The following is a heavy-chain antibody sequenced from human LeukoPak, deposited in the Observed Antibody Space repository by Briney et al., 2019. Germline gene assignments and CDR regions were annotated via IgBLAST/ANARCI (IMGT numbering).Heavy chain of an antibody. V-gene: IGHV3-48*02. CDR1: GFIFSDFS. CDR2: ISTGSSSI. CDR3: AKRGHSSGYFEHY. Sequence: GGSLRLSCAASGFIFSDFSMNWVRQAPGKGLEWVSYISTGSSSINYADSVKGRFTISTDNAKNSLYLQMNSLRDEDTAVYYCAKRGHSSGYFEHYWGQGTLVTVSS. J-gene: IGHJ4*02. D-gene: IGHD3-22*01.